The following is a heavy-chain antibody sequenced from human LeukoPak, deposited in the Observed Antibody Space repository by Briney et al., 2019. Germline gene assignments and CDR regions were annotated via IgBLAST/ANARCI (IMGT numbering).Heavy chain of an antibody. V-gene: IGHV4-31*03. J-gene: IGHJ4*02. CDR1: GGSISSGGYY. D-gene: IGHD6-13*01. Sequence: SQTLSLTCTVSGGSISSGGYYWSWIRQHPGKGLEWIGYIYYSGSTYYNPSLKSRVTISVDTSKNQFSLKLSSVTAADTAVYYCARMGIAAAGTGPYYFDYWGQGTLVTVSS. CDR3: ARMGIAAAGTGPYYFDY. CDR2: IYYSGST.